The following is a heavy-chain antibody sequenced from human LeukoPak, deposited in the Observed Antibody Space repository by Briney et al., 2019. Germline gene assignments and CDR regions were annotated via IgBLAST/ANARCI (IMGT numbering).Heavy chain of an antibody. CDR1: GGSISSSSYY. J-gene: IGHJ1*01. CDR2: IYYSGST. V-gene: IGHV4-39*01. CDR3: ATIIGNYYDSSGYCYGA. D-gene: IGHD3-22*01. Sequence: PSETLSLTCTVSGGSISSSSYYWGWIRQPPGKGLEWIGRIYYSGSTYYNPSLKSRVIISVNTSKNQFSLKLSSMIAADTAVDYYATIIGNYYDSSGYCYGAWGQGSLPTVSS.